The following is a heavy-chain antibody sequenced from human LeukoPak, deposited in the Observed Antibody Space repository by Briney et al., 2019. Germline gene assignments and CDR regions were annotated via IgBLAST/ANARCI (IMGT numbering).Heavy chain of an antibody. V-gene: IGHV3-15*01. CDR1: GFTFSNAW. Sequence: GSLRLSCAASGFTFSNAWMSWVRQAPGKGLEWVGRIKSKTDGGTTDYAAPVKGRFTISRDDSKNTLYLQMNSLKTEDTAVYYCTAEAPPLLRFLEWLHDDAFDIWGQGTMVTVSS. CDR2: IKSKTDGGTT. J-gene: IGHJ3*02. D-gene: IGHD3-3*01. CDR3: TAEAPPLLRFLEWLHDDAFDI.